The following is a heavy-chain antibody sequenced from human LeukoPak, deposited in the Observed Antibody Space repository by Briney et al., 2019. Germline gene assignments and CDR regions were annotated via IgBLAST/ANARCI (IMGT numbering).Heavy chain of an antibody. CDR2: IIPIFGTA. V-gene: IGHV1-69*13. Sequence: ASVKVSCEASGGTFSSYAISWVRQAPGQGLEWMGGIIPIFGTANYAQKFQGRVTITADESTSTAYMGLSSLRSEDTAVYYCARDSPYGGIQLWSDYYYYGMDVWGQGTTVTVSS. J-gene: IGHJ6*02. D-gene: IGHD5-18*01. CDR3: ARDSPYGGIQLWSDYYYYGMDV. CDR1: GGTFSSYA.